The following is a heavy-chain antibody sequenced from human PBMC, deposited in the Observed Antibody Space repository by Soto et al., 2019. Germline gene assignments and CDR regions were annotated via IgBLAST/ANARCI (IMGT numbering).Heavy chain of an antibody. V-gene: IGHV4-59*01. CDR1: GGSFSGYY. J-gene: IGHJ5*02. D-gene: IGHD3-3*01. CDR2: IYYSGST. CDR3: ARAVHYYDFWSGSVSPNWFDP. Sequence: SETLSLTCAVYGGSFSGYYWSWIRQPPGKGLEWIGYIYYSGSTNYNPSLKSRVTISVDTSKNQFSLKLSSVTAADTAVYYCARAVHYYDFWSGSVSPNWFDPWGHGTLVTVSS.